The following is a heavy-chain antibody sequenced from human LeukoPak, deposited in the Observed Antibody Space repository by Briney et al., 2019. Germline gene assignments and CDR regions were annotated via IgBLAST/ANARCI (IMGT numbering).Heavy chain of an antibody. Sequence: PSETLSLTCTVSGGSISSYYWSWIRQPPGKGLEWIGEINHSGSTNYNPSLKSRVTISVDTSKNQFSLKLSSVTAADTAVYYCASRLRLYGSGSFDYWGQGTLVTVSS. CDR3: ASRLRLYGSGSFDY. CDR1: GGSISSYY. V-gene: IGHV4-34*01. J-gene: IGHJ4*02. CDR2: INHSGST. D-gene: IGHD3-10*01.